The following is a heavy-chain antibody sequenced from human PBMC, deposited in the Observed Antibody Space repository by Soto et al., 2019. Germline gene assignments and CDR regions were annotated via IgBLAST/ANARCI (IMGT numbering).Heavy chain of an antibody. CDR2: INSDGSSR. CDR3: AREGVHAYPFDY. CDR1: RFTFCSYW. D-gene: IGHD3-10*01. Sequence: SLRLCCAAARFTFCSYWVHWVSQAPGKGLVWVSRINSDGSSRSYADSVKGRFTISRDNAKNTLYLQMNSLRAEDTAVYYCAREGVHAYPFDYWGQGTLVTVSS. V-gene: IGHV3-74*01. J-gene: IGHJ4*02.